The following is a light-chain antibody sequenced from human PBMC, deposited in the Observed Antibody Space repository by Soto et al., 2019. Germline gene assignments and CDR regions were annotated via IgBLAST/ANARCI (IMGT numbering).Light chain of an antibody. V-gene: IGKV3-20*01. J-gene: IGKJ2*01. CDR3: QQYFGSLYT. CDR1: QSISSTY. CDR2: AAS. Sequence: SVLTQSPGTLSLSPGEGATLSCRTSQSISSTYLAWYQQRPGQAPRLLIYAASSRATGIPDRFSGSGSGTDFTLTISRLEPEDFAVYYCQQYFGSLYTFGQGTK.